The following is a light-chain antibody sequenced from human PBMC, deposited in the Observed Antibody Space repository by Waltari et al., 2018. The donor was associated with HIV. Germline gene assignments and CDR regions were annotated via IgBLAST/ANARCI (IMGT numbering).Light chain of an antibody. J-gene: IGKJ4*01. Sequence: GDRVTITCRASESVSSSLAWYQQKPGKAPNLLIYRASTFESGVPSRFSGSGSGTEFTLTISSLQPDDFATYYCQQYISYPFTFGGGTKVEIK. CDR1: ESVSSS. CDR2: RAS. CDR3: QQYISYPFT. V-gene: IGKV1-5*03.